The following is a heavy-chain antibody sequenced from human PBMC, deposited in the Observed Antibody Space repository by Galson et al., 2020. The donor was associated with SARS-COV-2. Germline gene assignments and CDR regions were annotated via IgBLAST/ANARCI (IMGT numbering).Heavy chain of an antibody. J-gene: IGHJ6*02. V-gene: IGHV3-33*01. CDR3: AREKDILTGYLYYYGMDV. CDR1: GFTFSSYG. CDR2: IWYDGSNK. D-gene: IGHD3-9*01. Sequence: GGSLRLSCAASGFTFSSYGMHWVRQAPGKGLEWVAVIWYDGSNKYYADSVKGRFTISRDNSKNTLYLQMNSLRAEDTAVYYCAREKDILTGYLYYYGMDVWGQGTTVTVSS.